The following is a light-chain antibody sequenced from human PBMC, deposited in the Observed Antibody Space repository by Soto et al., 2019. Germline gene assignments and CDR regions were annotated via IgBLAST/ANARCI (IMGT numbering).Light chain of an antibody. CDR2: EDN. CDR3: QSYDIPNGV. J-gene: IGLJ3*02. CDR1: SGSIASNY. V-gene: IGLV6-57*03. Sequence: NFMLTQPHSVSESPGKTVTISCTRSSGSIASNYVQWYQQRPGSAPTTVIYEDNQRPSGVPDRFSGSIDSSSNSASLTISGLKTEDEADYYCQSYDIPNGVFGGGTELTVL.